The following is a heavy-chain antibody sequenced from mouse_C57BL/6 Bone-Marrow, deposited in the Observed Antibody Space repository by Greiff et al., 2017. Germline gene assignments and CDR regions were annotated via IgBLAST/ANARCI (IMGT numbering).Heavy chain of an antibody. CDR2: VYPYNVVT. J-gene: IGHJ1*03. V-gene: IGHV1-36*01. Sequence: VQLQQFGPVLVKPGPSVKISCMASGFPFTAYYMHWVKQSHGKSLEWIGLVYPYNVVTSHILKFMGNATSPSDTFSTTVYIDLDNLTSEDSAVYYCARKPRAAVGEYIDVWGTGTTVTVSS. CDR3: ARKPRAAVGEYIDV. CDR1: GFPFTAYY. D-gene: IGHD1-1*01.